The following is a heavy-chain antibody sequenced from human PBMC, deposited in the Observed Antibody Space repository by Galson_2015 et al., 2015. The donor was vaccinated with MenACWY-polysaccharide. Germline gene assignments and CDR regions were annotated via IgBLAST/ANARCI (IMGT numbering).Heavy chain of an antibody. J-gene: IGHJ5*02. V-gene: IGHV5-51*03. CDR2: IYPGDSAT. CDR1: GNMFINHW. Sequence: QSGAEVKKPGQSLRISCKDSGNMFINHWIGWVRQMPGKGLEWMGSIYPGDSATRYSPSFEGPVTISADKSIKTAYPEWSSLRASDTAMYYCARLAEPGSSRRHWFDPWGQGTLVTVSS. CDR3: ARLAEPGSSRRHWFDP. D-gene: IGHD6-6*01.